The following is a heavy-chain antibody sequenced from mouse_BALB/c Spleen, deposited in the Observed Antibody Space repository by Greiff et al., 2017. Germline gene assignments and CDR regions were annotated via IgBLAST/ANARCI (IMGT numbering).Heavy chain of an antibody. V-gene: IGHV1-87*01. CDR2: IYPGDGDT. J-gene: IGHJ4*01. D-gene: IGHD1-1*01. CDR1: GYTFTSYW. Sequence: VQLQQSGAELARPGASVKLSCKASGYTFTSYWMQWVKQRPGQGLEWIGAIYPGDGDTNYNGKFKGKATLTADKSSSTAYMQLSSLTSEDSAVYFCARAVQDAMDYWGQGTSVTVSS. CDR3: ARAVQDAMDY.